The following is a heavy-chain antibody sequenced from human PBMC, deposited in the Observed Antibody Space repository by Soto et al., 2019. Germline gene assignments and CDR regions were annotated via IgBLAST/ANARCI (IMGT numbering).Heavy chain of an antibody. CDR2: MSYSGTT. CDR3: ARYCSGGTCQYAFDI. J-gene: IGHJ3*02. D-gene: IGHD2-15*01. V-gene: IGHV4-31*03. Sequence: LSLTCTVSGGSISSGDYYWSWIRQHPGKGLEWIAYMSYSGTTYYNPSLKTRVIISVDTSMNQFSLKLSSVTAADTAVYYCARYCSGGTCQYAFDIWGQGTMVTVSS. CDR1: GGSISSGDYY.